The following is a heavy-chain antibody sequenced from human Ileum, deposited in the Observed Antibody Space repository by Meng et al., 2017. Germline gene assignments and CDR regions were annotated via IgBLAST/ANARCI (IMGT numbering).Heavy chain of an antibody. V-gene: IGHV4-61*08. J-gene: IGHJ4*02. D-gene: IGHD7-27*01. CDR3: ARDHWGSLDY. CDR2: AGT. Sequence: QVPLPASGPGVVRPSETLSLICTVSGGSVSTSDYQWGWIRQPPGKGLEWIGYAGTNYNPSLKSRVTISVDTSKRQFSLKLTSVTAADTAVYYCARDHWGSLDYWGQGILVTVSS. CDR1: GGSVSTSDYQ.